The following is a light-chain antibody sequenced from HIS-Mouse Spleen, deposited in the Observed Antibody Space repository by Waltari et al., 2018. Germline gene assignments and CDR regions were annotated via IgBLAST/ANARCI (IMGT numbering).Light chain of an antibody. J-gene: IGLJ1*01. CDR1: NIGSKS. V-gene: IGLV3-21*03. CDR2: DAS. Sequence: SYVLTQPPSVSVAPGKTARITCGGNNIGSKSVHWYQQKPGQAPVLVVYDASDRPSGIPERFSGSNSGNTATLTISRVEAGDEADYYCQVWDSSSDHVFGTGTKVTVL. CDR3: QVWDSSSDHV.